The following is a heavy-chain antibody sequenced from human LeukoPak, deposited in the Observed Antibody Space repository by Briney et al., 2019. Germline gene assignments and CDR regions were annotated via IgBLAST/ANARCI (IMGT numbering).Heavy chain of an antibody. CDR3: AREGQYSNFDY. Sequence: GGSLRLSCAASGFTFSSYAMSWVRQAPGKGLEWVSAISASGGSTHYADSVKGRFTISRDNSKNTLYLQMNSLRAEDTAVYYCAREGQYSNFDYWGQGILVTVSS. D-gene: IGHD4-11*01. V-gene: IGHV3-23*01. CDR2: ISASGGST. J-gene: IGHJ4*02. CDR1: GFTFSSYA.